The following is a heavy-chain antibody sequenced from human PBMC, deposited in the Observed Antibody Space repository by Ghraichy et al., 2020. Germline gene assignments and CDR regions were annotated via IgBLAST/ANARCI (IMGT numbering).Heavy chain of an antibody. CDR3: AIRLPEYSGYDFISPFQH. Sequence: GGSLRLSCAASGFTFSDYYMSWIRQAPGKGLEWVSYISSSGSTIYYADSVKGRFTISRDNAKNSLYLQMNSLRAEDTAVYYCAIRLPEYSGYDFISPFQHWGQGTLVTVSS. CDR2: ISSSGSTI. D-gene: IGHD5-12*01. CDR1: GFTFSDYY. V-gene: IGHV3-11*01. J-gene: IGHJ1*01.